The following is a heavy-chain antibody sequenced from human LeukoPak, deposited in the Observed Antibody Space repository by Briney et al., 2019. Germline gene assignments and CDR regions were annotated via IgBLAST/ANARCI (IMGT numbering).Heavy chain of an antibody. CDR1: GDSVPNNKAA. J-gene: IGHJ4*02. D-gene: IGHD1-26*01. CDR2: TFYRSKWYT. V-gene: IGHV6-1*01. CDR3: ARGTPSGSYTAFDY. Sequence: SQTLSLTCAISGDSVPNNKAAWNWIRQSPSRGLEWLGRTFYRSKWYTDYAGSVQSRLTVNPDTSNNQFYLHLNSVTPEYTAVYYCARGTPSGSYTAFDYWGQGTLVTVS.